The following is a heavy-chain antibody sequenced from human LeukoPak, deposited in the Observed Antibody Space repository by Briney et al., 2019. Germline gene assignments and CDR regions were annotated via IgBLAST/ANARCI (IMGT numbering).Heavy chain of an antibody. J-gene: IGHJ4*02. CDR3: ARGHTDSIHY. Sequence: ASVKVSCKPSGDSFNRFAVNWVRQAPGQGLEWMGRIMPTLGITNYAKEFQARVTITADISPSAAYMELKNLTSFDTAVYYCARGHTDSIHYWGQGTQVTVSS. D-gene: IGHD5-18*01. CDR2: IMPTLGIT. CDR1: GDSFNRFA. V-gene: IGHV1-69*04.